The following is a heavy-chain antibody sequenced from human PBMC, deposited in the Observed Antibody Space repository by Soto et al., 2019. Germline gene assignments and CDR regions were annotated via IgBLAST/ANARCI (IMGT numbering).Heavy chain of an antibody. V-gene: IGHV3-23*01. J-gene: IGHJ5*02. Sequence: EVQLLESGGGLVQPGGSLRLSCAASGFTFSSYAMSWVRQAPGKGLEWVSAISGSGGSTYYADSVKGRFTISRDNSKNTLDLQMNSLRAEDTAVYYCAKEGYGGSWPNNWVDPWGQGTLVTVSS. D-gene: IGHD6-13*01. CDR2: ISGSGGST. CDR3: AKEGYGGSWPNNWVDP. CDR1: GFTFSSYA.